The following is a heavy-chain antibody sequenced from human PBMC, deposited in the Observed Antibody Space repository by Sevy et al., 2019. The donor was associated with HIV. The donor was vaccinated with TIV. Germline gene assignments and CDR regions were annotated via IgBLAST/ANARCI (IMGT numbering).Heavy chain of an antibody. J-gene: IGHJ5*02. D-gene: IGHD1-7*01. CDR3: ARGLEQTGTTKGNWFDP. CDR1: GGSFSGYY. V-gene: IGHV4-34*01. CDR2: INHSGST. Sequence: SETLSLTCAVYGGSFSGYYWSWIRQPPGKGLEWIGEINHSGSTNYNPSLKSRVTISVDTSKNQFSLKLSFVTAADTAVYYCARGLEQTGTTKGNWFDPWGQGTLVTVSS.